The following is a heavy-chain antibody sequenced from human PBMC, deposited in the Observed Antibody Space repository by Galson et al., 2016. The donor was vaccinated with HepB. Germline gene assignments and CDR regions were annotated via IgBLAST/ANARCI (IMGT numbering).Heavy chain of an antibody. Sequence: SETLSLTCTVSGGSISSSGYYWSWIRQHPGKGLEWLGYIYYSARTTYNTSLKSRVTISVDTSKNQLLLKLSSVTAADTAVYYCARDPGDGYNYSWYFDLWGRGTLVTVSS. CDR2: IYYSART. D-gene: IGHD5-24*01. CDR3: ARDPGDGYNYSWYFDL. J-gene: IGHJ2*01. CDR1: GGSISSSGYY. V-gene: IGHV4-61*08.